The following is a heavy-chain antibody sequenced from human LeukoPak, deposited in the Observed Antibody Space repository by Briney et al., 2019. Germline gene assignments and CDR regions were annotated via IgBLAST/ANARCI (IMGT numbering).Heavy chain of an antibody. CDR3: ARTYSSSPYFFDY. CDR1: GYSFTTHW. V-gene: IGHV5-51*01. CDR2: IYPGDSDA. J-gene: IGHJ4*02. D-gene: IGHD6-13*01. Sequence: GESLKTSCKGSGYSFTTHWIGWVRQMPGKGLQWMGLIYPGDSDARYSPSFQGQVTISADKSISTAYLQWSNLKASDTGIYYCARTYSSSPYFFDYWGQGTLVTVSS.